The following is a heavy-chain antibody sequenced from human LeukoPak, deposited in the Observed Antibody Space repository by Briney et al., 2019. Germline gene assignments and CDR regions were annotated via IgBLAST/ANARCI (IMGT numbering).Heavy chain of an antibody. CDR2: IYPGESDT. CDR3: ARLPITIFGVDLGYYYMDV. J-gene: IGHJ6*03. V-gene: IGHV5-51*01. Sequence: GESLKISCKGSGYSFTSYWIGWVRQMPGKGLGWMGIIYPGESDTRYSPSFQGQVTISADKSISTAYLQWSSLKASDTAMYYCARLPITIFGVDLGYYYMDVWGKGTTVTVSS. CDR1: GYSFTSYW. D-gene: IGHD3-3*01.